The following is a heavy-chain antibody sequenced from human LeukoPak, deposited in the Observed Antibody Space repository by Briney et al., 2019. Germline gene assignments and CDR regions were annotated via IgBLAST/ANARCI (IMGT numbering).Heavy chain of an antibody. CDR1: GGSFSGYY. D-gene: IGHD6-13*01. V-gene: IGHV4-34*01. CDR2: INHSGST. J-gene: IGHJ6*02. CDR3: ARGHSSSWYSTDYYYGMDV. Sequence: SETLSLTCAVYGGSFSGYYWSWIRHPPGKGLEWIGEINHSGSTNYNPSLKSRVTISVDTSKNQFSLKLSSVTAADTAVYYCARGHSSSWYSTDYYYGMDVWGQGTTVTVSS.